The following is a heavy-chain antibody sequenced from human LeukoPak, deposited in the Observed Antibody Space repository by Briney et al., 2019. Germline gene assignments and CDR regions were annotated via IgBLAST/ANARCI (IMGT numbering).Heavy chain of an antibody. CDR3: ARHAITMVRGVNSALFDY. CDR1: GYSFTSYW. J-gene: IGHJ4*02. CDR2: VYPGDSDT. Sequence: GESLKISCKGSGYSFTSYWIGWVRQMPGKGLEWMGIVYPGDSDTRYSPSFQGQVTISADKSISTAYLQWSSLKASDTAMYYCARHAITMVRGVNSALFDYWGQGTLVTVSS. D-gene: IGHD3-10*01. V-gene: IGHV5-51*01.